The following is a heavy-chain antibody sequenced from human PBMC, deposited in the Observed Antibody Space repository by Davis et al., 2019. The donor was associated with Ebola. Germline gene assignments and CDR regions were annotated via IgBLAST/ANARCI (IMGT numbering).Heavy chain of an antibody. CDR1: GASISENY. CDR2: VHSSGAT. J-gene: IGHJ4*02. V-gene: IGHV4-4*08. Sequence: SETLSLTCTVSGASISENYWTWIRQPPGRGLEYIGYVHSSGATSYNPSLKSRITISADTSKNQFSLNLTSVTAADTAVYFCARHKSGYINSPLDYWGLGALVTVSS. CDR3: ARHKSGYINSPLDY. D-gene: IGHD6-13*01.